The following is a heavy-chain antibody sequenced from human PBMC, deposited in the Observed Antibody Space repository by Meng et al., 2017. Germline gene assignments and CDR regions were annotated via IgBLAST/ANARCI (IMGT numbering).Heavy chain of an antibody. CDR3: ARVSTGNDDDY. Sequence: QVQLRGAGPGLVRPSWTLPFTCTVSGGSVSSSSYYWGWICQPPGKGLEWIGSIYYSGSTYYNPSLKSRVTISVDTSKNQFSLKLSSVTAADTAVYYCARVSTGNDDDYWGQGTLVTVSS. D-gene: IGHD1-1*01. V-gene: IGHV4-39*07. CDR1: GGSVSSSSYY. CDR2: IYYSGST. J-gene: IGHJ4*02.